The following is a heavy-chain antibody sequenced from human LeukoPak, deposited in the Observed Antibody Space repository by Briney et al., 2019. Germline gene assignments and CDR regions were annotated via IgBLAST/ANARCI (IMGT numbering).Heavy chain of an antibody. V-gene: IGHV1-2*06. CDR3: AREAIIVVGAFDI. CDR2: INPNSGGT. J-gene: IGHJ3*02. D-gene: IGHD3-22*01. Sequence: ASVKVSCKASGYTFTGYYMHWVRQAPGQGLDWMGRINPNSGGTNYAQKFQGRVTMTRDTSISTAYMELSRLRSDDTAVYYCAREAIIVVGAFDIWGQGTMVTVSS. CDR1: GYTFTGYY.